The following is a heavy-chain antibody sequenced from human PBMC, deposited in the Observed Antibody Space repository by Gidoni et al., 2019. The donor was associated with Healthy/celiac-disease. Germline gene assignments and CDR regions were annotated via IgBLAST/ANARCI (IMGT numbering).Heavy chain of an antibody. CDR3: ARDATDYGDYGLDAFDI. Sequence: QVQLQESGPGLVKPSETLSLTCTVSGGSISSYYWSWIRQPPGKGLEWIGYIYYSGSTNYNPSLKSRVTISVDTSKNQFSLKLSSVTAADTAVYYCARDATDYGDYGLDAFDIWGQGTRVTVSS. D-gene: IGHD4-17*01. CDR2: IYYSGST. V-gene: IGHV4-59*01. CDR1: GGSISSYY. J-gene: IGHJ3*02.